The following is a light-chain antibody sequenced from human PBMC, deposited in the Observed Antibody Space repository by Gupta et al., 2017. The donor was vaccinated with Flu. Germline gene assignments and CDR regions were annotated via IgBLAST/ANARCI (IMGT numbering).Light chain of an antibody. CDR3: TQDLQTPFS. CDR1: QSRLHSNGYNY. V-gene: IGKV2-28*01. J-gene: IGKJ4*01. Sequence: DIVMTQSPLSLPVTPGEPASISCRSSQSRLHSNGYNYFDWYLQKPGQSPQLLIYLGSNRASGVPDRFSGSGSGTDFTLKISRVEAEDVGVYYCTQDLQTPFSFGRGTEVDIK. CDR2: LGS.